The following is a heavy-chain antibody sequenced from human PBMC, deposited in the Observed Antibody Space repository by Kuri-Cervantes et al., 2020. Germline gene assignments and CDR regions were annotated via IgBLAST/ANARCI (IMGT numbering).Heavy chain of an antibody. J-gene: IGHJ6*03. Sequence: ASVKVSCKVSGYTLTELSMHWVRQAPGKGLEWMGGFDPEDGETIYAQKFQGRVTMTEDTSTDTAYMELRSLRSDDTAVYYCARGVHDYSPGYYYYYMDVWGKGTTVTVSS. V-gene: IGHV1-24*01. CDR1: GYTLTELS. CDR2: FDPEDGET. D-gene: IGHD4-11*01. CDR3: ARGVHDYSPGYYYYYMDV.